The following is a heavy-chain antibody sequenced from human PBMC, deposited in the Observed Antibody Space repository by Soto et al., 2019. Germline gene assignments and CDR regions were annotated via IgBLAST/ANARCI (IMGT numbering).Heavy chain of an antibody. V-gene: IGHV1-69*02. D-gene: IGHD4-17*01. Sequence: QVQLVQSGAEVKKPGSSVKVSCKASGGTFSSYTISWVRQAPGQGLEWMGRIIPILGIANYAQKFQGRVTITADKSTSTAYMELSSLRSEDTAVYYCARGLRGPTRAYYYYYYYMDVWGKGTTVTVSS. CDR1: GGTFSSYT. J-gene: IGHJ6*03. CDR2: IIPILGIA. CDR3: ARGLRGPTRAYYYYYYYMDV.